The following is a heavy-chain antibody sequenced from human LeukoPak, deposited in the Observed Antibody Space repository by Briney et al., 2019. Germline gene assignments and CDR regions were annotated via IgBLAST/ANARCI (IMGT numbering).Heavy chain of an antibody. D-gene: IGHD3-3*02. CDR3: ARRRISTLDY. CDR2: IYYSGST. CDR1: GGSISSGDYY. J-gene: IGHJ4*02. Sequence: SQTLPLTCTVSGGSISSGDYYWSWIRQPPGKGLEWIGYIYYSGSTHYNPFLKSRVTISVDTSKNQFSLKLSSVTAADTYVYYCARRRISTLDYWGQGTLVTVSS. V-gene: IGHV4-30-4*01.